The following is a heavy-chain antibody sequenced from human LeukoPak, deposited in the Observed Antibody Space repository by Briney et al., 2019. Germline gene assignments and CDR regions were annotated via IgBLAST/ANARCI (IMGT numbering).Heavy chain of an antibody. J-gene: IGHJ4*02. V-gene: IGHV4-59*01. Sequence: PSETLSLTCTVSGGSINNYYWSWIRQPPGKGLEWIGYIYYSGITNYNPSLKSRVIMSVDTSKNQFSLKLSSLTAADTAVYYCARDLGNGYNFFDYWGQGRLVTVSS. CDR2: IYYSGIT. CDR1: GGSINNYY. CDR3: ARDLGNGYNFFDY. D-gene: IGHD5-24*01.